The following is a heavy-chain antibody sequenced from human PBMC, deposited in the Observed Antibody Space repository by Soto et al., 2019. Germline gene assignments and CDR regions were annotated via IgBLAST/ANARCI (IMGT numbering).Heavy chain of an antibody. CDR1: GGTFSTAA. V-gene: IGHV1-69*12. J-gene: IGHJ6*02. Sequence: QVQVEQSGAEVKKPGSSVKVSCKASGGTFSTAAISWVRQAPGQGLEWMGGIMPIFRTADYAQKFQGRVTITADESTSTPYLELRSLSTEDTAIYYCARDQAPPQLGGNYYSIIEVWGQGTTVTVSS. CDR2: IMPIFRTA. CDR3: ARDQAPPQLGGNYYSIIEV. D-gene: IGHD3-3*02.